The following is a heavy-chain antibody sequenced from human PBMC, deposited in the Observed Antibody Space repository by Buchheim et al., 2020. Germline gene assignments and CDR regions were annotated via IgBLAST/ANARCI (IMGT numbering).Heavy chain of an antibody. D-gene: IGHD3-10*01. J-gene: IGHJ5*02. CDR1: GFTFSSYA. Sequence: QVQLMESGGGVVQPGRSLRLSCAASGFTFSSYAMHWVRQAPGKGLEWVAVISYDGSNKYYADSVKGRFTISRDNSKNTLYLQMNSLRAEDAAVYYCARGPPLGVWFGETPTPFDPWGQGTL. V-gene: IGHV3-30*04. CDR2: ISYDGSNK. CDR3: ARGPPLGVWFGETPTPFDP.